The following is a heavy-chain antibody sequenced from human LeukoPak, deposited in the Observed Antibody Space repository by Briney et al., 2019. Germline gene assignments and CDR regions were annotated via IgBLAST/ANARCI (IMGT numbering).Heavy chain of an antibody. Sequence: PGGSLRLSCAASGFTFSSYEMNWVRQAPGEGLEWVSYISSSGSTIYYADSVKGRFTISRDNAKNSLYLQMNSLRAEDTAFYICARGGGSYPEYSQHWGQGTLVTVSS. V-gene: IGHV3-48*03. CDR2: ISSSGSTI. J-gene: IGHJ1*01. CDR3: ARGGGSYPEYSQH. D-gene: IGHD1-26*01. CDR1: GFTFSSYE.